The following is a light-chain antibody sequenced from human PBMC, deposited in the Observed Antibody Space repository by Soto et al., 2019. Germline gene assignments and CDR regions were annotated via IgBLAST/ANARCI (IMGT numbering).Light chain of an antibody. CDR3: QQYNSYSRT. V-gene: IGKV1-5*03. J-gene: IGKJ1*01. CDR1: QSISSW. Sequence: DIRMTQSPSTLSASVGDRVTITCRASQSISSWLAWYQQKPGKAPKLLIYKASSLESGVPLRFSGSGSGTEFTLTISSLQPDDFATYYCQQYNSYSRTFGQGTKVEIK. CDR2: KAS.